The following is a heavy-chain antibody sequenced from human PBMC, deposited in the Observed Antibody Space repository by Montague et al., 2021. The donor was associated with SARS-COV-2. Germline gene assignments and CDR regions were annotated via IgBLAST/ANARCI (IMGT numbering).Heavy chain of an antibody. V-gene: IGHV4-4*02. D-gene: IGHD3-9*01. J-gene: IGHJ5*01. CDR2: VNQNGGA. CDR1: GGSHSNSNC. CDR3: ARVPLDFEGCYS. Sequence: SETRSLTCAVLGGSHSNSNCTWVRHPPGAGLEWIGEVNQNGGAAPXYPXLKGRVKISVDRSNNQMSLNLESVTAADTAVYYCARVPLDFEGCYSWGPGILVAVSS.